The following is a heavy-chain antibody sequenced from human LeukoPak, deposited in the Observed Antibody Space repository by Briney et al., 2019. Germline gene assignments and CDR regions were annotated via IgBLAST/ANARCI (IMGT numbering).Heavy chain of an antibody. J-gene: IGHJ4*02. Sequence: SETLSLTCSVSGASVSSDYWNWIRQSPGRGLEWIGYTHYRGDINYNPSLKSRLTMSIDASSNQVSLKLSSVTAADAAVYYCGRNLGSGSDHWGQGTLVTVSS. CDR2: THYRGDI. CDR3: GRNLGSGSDH. V-gene: IGHV4-59*02. D-gene: IGHD3-10*01. CDR1: GASVSSDY.